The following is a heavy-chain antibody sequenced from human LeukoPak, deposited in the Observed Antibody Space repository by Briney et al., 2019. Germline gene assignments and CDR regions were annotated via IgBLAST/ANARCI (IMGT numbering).Heavy chain of an antibody. V-gene: IGHV4-34*01. J-gene: IGHJ4*02. D-gene: IGHD6-19*01. CDR2: INHSGST. Sequence: SETLSLTCAVYGGSFSGYYWSWIRQPPGKGLEWIGEINHSGSTNYNPSLKSRVTISVDTSRNQFSLKLSSVTAADTVVYYCARGLAGYSSGWYLSHWGQGTLVTVSS. CDR3: ARGLAGYSSGWYLSH. CDR1: GGSFSGYY.